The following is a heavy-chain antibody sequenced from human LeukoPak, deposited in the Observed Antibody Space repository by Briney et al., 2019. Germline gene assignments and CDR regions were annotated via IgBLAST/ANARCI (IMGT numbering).Heavy chain of an antibody. D-gene: IGHD1/OR15-1a*01. Sequence: PGGALTLSCAACGFTFSNYLMSWVRQAPAKGLEGLANINQDGSEMYYVDSVKGRFTISRDNGKNSLYLQITSLRADATAVYYFARWREQQSEFVYWGQGTLVTVSS. CDR1: GFTFSNYL. J-gene: IGHJ4*02. V-gene: IGHV3-7*01. CDR2: INQDGSEM. CDR3: ARWREQQSEFVY.